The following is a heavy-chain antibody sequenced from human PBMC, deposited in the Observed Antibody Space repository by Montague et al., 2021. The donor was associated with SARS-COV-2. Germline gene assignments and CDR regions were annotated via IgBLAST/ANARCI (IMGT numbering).Heavy chain of an antibody. Sequence: SETLSLTCTVSGGSISSSSYYWGWIRQPPGKGLEWIGSIYYSGSTYYNPSLKSRVTISVDTSKNQFSLKLSSMTAADTAVYYCARHTYYYGSGSYWFHPWGQGTLVTVSS. CDR2: IYYSGST. V-gene: IGHV4-39*01. CDR1: GGSISSSSYY. J-gene: IGHJ5*02. CDR3: ARHTYYYGSGSYWFHP. D-gene: IGHD3-10*01.